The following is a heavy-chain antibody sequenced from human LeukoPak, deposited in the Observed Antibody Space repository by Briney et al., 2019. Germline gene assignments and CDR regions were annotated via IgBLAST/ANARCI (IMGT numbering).Heavy chain of an antibody. CDR2: INTNTGNP. CDR1: GYTFTSYA. CDR3: ARDTRPVGYSSGWNVMDP. J-gene: IGHJ5*02. Sequence: GASVKVSCKASGYTFTSYAMNWVRQAPGQGLEWMGWINTNTGNPTYAQGFTGRFVFSLDTSVSTAYLQISSLKAEDTAVYYCARDTRPVGYSSGWNVMDPWGQGTLVTVSS. D-gene: IGHD6-19*01. V-gene: IGHV7-4-1*02.